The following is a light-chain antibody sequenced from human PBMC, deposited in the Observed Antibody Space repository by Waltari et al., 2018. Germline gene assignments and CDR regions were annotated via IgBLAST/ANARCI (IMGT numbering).Light chain of an antibody. CDR2: EAT. Sequence: QSALTHPASVSGSPGQSVPISCTGTSSDLARNIYAPWSQQLPDKAPRLIIYEATKWPSGVSNRFSGSKSGNTASLTISGLQAEDEADYYCSSYTSISTFVFGSGTKVTVL. CDR3: SSYTSISTFV. CDR1: SSDLARNIY. J-gene: IGLJ1*01. V-gene: IGLV2-14*01.